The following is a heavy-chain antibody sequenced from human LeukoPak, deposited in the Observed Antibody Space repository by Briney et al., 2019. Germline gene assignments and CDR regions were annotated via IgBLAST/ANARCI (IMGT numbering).Heavy chain of an antibody. J-gene: IGHJ5*02. CDR1: GRSFSGYY. CDR2: INHSGST. Sequence: SETLSLTCAVYGRSFSGYYWSWIRQPPGKGLEWIGEINHSGSTNYNPSLKSRVTISVDTSKNQFSLKLSSVTAADTAVYYCARLLSRSRYCSGGSCRPRWFDPWGQGTLVTVSS. CDR3: ARLLSRSRYCSGGSCRPRWFDP. V-gene: IGHV4-34*01. D-gene: IGHD2-15*01.